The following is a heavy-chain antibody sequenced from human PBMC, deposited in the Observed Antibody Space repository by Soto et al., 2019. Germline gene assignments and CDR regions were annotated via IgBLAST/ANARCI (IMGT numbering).Heavy chain of an antibody. Sequence: PEESLKISCKGSGYIFTSYWIVLVRQMPGKGMEWMGIIYPGDSDTRYSPSFQGQVTISADKSISTAYLQWSSLKASDTTMYYCARRETLGAAAGTPYPSGYCYGMAVRGQGTTVTVSS. V-gene: IGHV5-51*01. J-gene: IGHJ6*02. D-gene: IGHD6-13*01. CDR3: ARRETLGAAAGTPYPSGYCYGMAV. CDR1: GYIFTSYW. CDR2: IYPGDSDT.